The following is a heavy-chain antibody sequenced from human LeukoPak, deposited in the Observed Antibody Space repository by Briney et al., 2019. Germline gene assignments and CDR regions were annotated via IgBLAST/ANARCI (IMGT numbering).Heavy chain of an antibody. J-gene: IGHJ4*02. V-gene: IGHV1-2*02. Sequence: GASVKVSCKASGYTFTGYYMHWVRQAPGQGLEWMGWLNPKRGGTNYAQKFQGRVTMTRDTSITTAYMELSRLTSDDTAVDYCARDNGMGYYGGSGYFDYWGQGTLVTVSS. D-gene: IGHD1-26*01. CDR2: LNPKRGGT. CDR3: ARDNGMGYYGGSGYFDY. CDR1: GYTFTGYY.